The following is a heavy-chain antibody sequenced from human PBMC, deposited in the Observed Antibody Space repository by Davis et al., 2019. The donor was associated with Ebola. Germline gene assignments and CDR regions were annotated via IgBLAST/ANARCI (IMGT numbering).Heavy chain of an antibody. D-gene: IGHD4-23*01. CDR3: ARSVTTVVTPGYYYYGMDV. Sequence: ASVKVSCKASGYTFITYDIFWVRLVPGQGLEWMGIINPSGGSTSYAQKFQGRVTMTRDTSTSTVYMELSSLRSEDTAVYYCARSVTTVVTPGYYYYGMDVWGQGTTVTVSS. CDR1: GYTFITYD. CDR2: INPSGGST. J-gene: IGHJ6*02. V-gene: IGHV1-46*01.